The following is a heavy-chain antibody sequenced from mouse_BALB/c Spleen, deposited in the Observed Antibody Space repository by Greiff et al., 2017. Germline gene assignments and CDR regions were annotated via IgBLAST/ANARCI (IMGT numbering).Heavy chain of an antibody. CDR3: ARRGGYDGGFAY. CDR1: GYTFTSYW. CDR2: IFPGTGTT. Sequence: VQLQESGAELVKPGASVKLSCKTSGYTFTSYWIQWVKQRPGQGLGWIGEIFPGTGTTYYNEKFKGKATLTIDTSSSTAYMQLSSLTSEDSAVYFGARRGGYDGGFAYWGQGTLVTVSA. D-gene: IGHD2-2*01. V-gene: IGHV1S132*01. J-gene: IGHJ3*01.